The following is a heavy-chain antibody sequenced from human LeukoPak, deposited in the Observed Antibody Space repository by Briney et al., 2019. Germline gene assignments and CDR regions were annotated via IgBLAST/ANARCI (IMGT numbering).Heavy chain of an antibody. Sequence: GGSLRLSCAASGFTFSSYSMNWVRQAPGKGLEWVSSISSSSSYIYYADSVKGRFTISRDNAKNSLYLQMNSLRAEDTAVYYCAREYLRHDFWSGYKPNLFFDYWGQGTLVTVSS. CDR2: ISSSSSYI. CDR3: AREYLRHDFWSGYKPNLFFDY. CDR1: GFTFSSYS. V-gene: IGHV3-21*01. D-gene: IGHD3-3*01. J-gene: IGHJ4*02.